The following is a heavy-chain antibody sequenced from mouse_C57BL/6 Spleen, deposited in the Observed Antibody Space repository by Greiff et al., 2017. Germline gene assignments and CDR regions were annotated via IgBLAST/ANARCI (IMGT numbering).Heavy chain of an antibody. J-gene: IGHJ2*01. CDR1: GYTFTSYW. V-gene: IGHV1-69*01. CDR2: IDPSDSYT. Sequence: VQLQQSGAELVMPGASVKLSCKASGYTFTSYWMHWVKQRPGQGLEWIGEIDPSDSYTTYNQKFKGKSTLTVDKSSSTAYMQLSSLTSEDSAVYYCASELRYFDYWGQGTTLTVSS. D-gene: IGHD1-1*01. CDR3: ASELRYFDY.